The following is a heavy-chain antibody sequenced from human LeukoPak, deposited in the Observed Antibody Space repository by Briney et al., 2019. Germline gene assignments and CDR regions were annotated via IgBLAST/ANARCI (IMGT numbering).Heavy chain of an antibody. Sequence: PSETLSLTCTVSGYSITSGYYWGWIRQPPGKGLEWIGSIYYSGSTYYNPSLKSRVTISVDTSKNQFSLELSSVTAADTAVYYCARHYGFDYWGQGTLVTVSS. CDR3: ARHYGFDY. CDR2: IYYSGST. J-gene: IGHJ4*02. V-gene: IGHV4-38-2*02. D-gene: IGHD4-17*01. CDR1: GYSITSGYY.